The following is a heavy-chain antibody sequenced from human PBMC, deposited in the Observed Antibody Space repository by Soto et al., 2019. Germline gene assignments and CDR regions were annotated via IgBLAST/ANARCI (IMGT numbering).Heavy chain of an antibody. V-gene: IGHV3-30*18. D-gene: IGHD2-2*01. Sequence: HVQLVESGGGVVQPGRSLRLSCAVSGFNFSSYGMHWVRQAPGKGLEWVAVIPYDGSHKASADSVKGRFTITRDNSKNTVFLEMTRLRVADTAVYYCAKDLVQTSSCPADCGQGTLVTVSS. J-gene: IGHJ4*02. CDR1: GFNFSSYG. CDR2: IPYDGSHK. CDR3: AKDLVQTSSCPAD.